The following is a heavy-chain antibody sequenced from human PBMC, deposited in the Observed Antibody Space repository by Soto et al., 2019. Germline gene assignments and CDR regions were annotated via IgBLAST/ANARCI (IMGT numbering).Heavy chain of an antibody. V-gene: IGHV1-8*01. J-gene: IGHJ6*02. CDR2: MNAKSGDT. CDR1: AYTFSDFD. CDR3: ARGNPFNYAGFGV. D-gene: IGHD3-16*01. Sequence: GXSLKVSCKASAYTFSDFDINWLRQASGQGPEWMGWMNAKSGDTFFPQRFQGKFNMTWDTSLSTAYMEVGSLTSDDTAIYYCARGNPFNYAGFGVWGQGTTVTVSS.